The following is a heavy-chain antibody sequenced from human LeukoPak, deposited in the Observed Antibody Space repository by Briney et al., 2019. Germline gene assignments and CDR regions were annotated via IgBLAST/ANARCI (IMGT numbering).Heavy chain of an antibody. D-gene: IGHD4-17*01. CDR2: IYYSGST. V-gene: IGHV4-39*01. CDR3: ARHATTVTTDY. Sequence: SETLSLTCTVSGGSISSSSYYWGWIRQPPGKGLEWIGSIYYSGSTHYNPSLKSRVTISVDTSKNQFSLKLSSVTAADTAVYYCARHATTVTTDYWGQGTLVTVSS. CDR1: GGSISSSSYY. J-gene: IGHJ4*02.